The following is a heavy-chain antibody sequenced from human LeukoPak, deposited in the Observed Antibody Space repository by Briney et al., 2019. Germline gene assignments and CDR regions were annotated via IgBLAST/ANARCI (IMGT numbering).Heavy chain of an antibody. V-gene: IGHV3-74*01. CDR3: ARSDWFDP. CDR1: GFSPSSYW. J-gene: IGHJ5*02. Sequence: PGGALRLSCAASGFSPSSYWMHWVRHTPEKGVVWVSRIGSSASSTYYADSVKSRFTNTRNNAKNTLFLQMNSLRAEDTAVYYCARSDWFDPWGQGTLVTVSS. CDR2: IGSSASST.